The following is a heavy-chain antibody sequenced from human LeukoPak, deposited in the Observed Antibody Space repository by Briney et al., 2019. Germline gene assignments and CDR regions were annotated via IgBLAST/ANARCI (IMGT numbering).Heavy chain of an antibody. CDR3: ARQELTFDY. CDR2: IKQDGTEK. D-gene: IGHD1-1*01. J-gene: IGHJ4*02. V-gene: IGHV3-7*01. CDR1: GFTFDKFW. Sequence: PGGSLRLSCAASGFTFDKFWMSWVRQAPGKGLEWVANIKQDGTEKYYVDSMKGRFTISRDNGKNSLYLQIDGLRAEGTAVYYCARQELTFDYWGQGTQVIVSS.